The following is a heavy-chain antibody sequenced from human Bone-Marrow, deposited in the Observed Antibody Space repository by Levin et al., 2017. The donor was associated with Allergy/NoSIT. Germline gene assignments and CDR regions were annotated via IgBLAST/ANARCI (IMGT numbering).Heavy chain of an antibody. V-gene: IGHV3-23*01. CDR2: ITGSGETT. Sequence: ETLSLTCAASESTANNFAMAWVRQAPDNGLEWVSAITGSGETTYYTDSVKGRFTIARDNSKSTLHLQMNSLRPEDTAVYYCTLRLPSSGYTFVVWGQGTLVTVSS. J-gene: IGHJ4*02. CDR3: TLRLPSSGYTFVV. CDR1: ESTANNFA. D-gene: IGHD2-2*02.